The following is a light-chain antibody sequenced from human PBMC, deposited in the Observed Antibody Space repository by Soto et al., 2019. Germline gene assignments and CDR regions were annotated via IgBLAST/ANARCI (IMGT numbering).Light chain of an antibody. CDR2: AAS. CDR3: QQTYNTPQT. J-gene: IGKJ1*01. V-gene: IGKV1-39*01. Sequence: SQMAQSPSSMSASVADRVTITCRASQNIFDFLNWYQQKPGKAPKLLIYAASSLQSGVPSRFSGSGSGTDFTLTISSLQPEDFATYYCQQTYNTPQTFGQGTTVDIK. CDR1: QNIFDF.